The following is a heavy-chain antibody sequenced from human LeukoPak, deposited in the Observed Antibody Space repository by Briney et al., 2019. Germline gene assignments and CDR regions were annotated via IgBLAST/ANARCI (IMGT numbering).Heavy chain of an antibody. V-gene: IGHV3-13*04. Sequence: GRSLRLSCAAYGFTFSNYDMHWVRQAAGKGLEWISSIGTAGDTFYSASVKGRFTISRDNSKNTLYLQMNSLRAEDTAVYYCAKGQQWLAYYFDYWGQGTLVTVSS. CDR1: GFTFSNYD. D-gene: IGHD6-19*01. J-gene: IGHJ4*02. CDR2: IGTAGDT. CDR3: AKGQQWLAYYFDY.